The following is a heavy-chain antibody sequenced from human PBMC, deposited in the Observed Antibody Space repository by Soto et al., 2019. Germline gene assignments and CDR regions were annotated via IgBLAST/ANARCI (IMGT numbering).Heavy chain of an antibody. CDR1: GGSISSYY. J-gene: IGHJ3*02. CDR3: ARAPLRYFDWLDAFDI. CDR2: IYYSGST. Sequence: QVQLQESGPGLVKPSETLSLTCTVSGGSISSYYWSWLRQPPGKGLEWIGYIYYSGSTNYNPSLKSRVTISVDTSKNHFSLKLSSVTAADTAVYYCARAPLRYFDWLDAFDIWGQGTMVTVSS. D-gene: IGHD3-9*01. V-gene: IGHV4-59*01.